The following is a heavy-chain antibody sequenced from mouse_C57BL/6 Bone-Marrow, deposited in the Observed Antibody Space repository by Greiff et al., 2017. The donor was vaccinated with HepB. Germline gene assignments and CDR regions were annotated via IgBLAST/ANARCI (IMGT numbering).Heavy chain of an antibody. J-gene: IGHJ2*01. D-gene: IGHD3-2*02. V-gene: IGHV1-61*01. Sequence: QVHVKQPGAELVRPGSSVKLSCKASGYTFTSYWMDWVKQRPGQGLEWIGNIYPSDSETHYNQKFKDKATLTVDKSSSTAYMQLSSLTSEDSAVYYCARWDSSGYLYWGQGTTLTVSS. CDR2: IYPSDSET. CDR3: ARWDSSGYLY. CDR1: GYTFTSYW.